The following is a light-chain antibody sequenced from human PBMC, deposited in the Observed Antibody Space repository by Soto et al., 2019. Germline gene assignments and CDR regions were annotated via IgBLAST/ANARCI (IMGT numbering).Light chain of an antibody. Sequence: EIKMAQSPDTLSVSPGERATLSCGASQSISSKLAWYQQRPGQAPRLLIYGASTRATGVPVRFRGGGSGTEFTLTISSLQPEDFAIYYCQQYTQWPITFGQGTRLEI. CDR3: QQYTQWPIT. V-gene: IGKV3-15*01. J-gene: IGKJ5*01. CDR1: QSISSK. CDR2: GAS.